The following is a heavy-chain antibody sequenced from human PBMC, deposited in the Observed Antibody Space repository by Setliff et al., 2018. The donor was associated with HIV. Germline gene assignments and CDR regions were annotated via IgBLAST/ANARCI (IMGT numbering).Heavy chain of an antibody. J-gene: IGHJ4*02. CDR2: IIPLFGTA. D-gene: IGHD2-8*01. Sequence: SVKVSCKASGGTFSSYAISWVRQAPGQGLEWMGGIIPLFGTANYAQKFQGRVTMTTDELMTTAYLELSSLRSEDTAVYYCASGSGYCKNGVCYIGVHRTPDKYYFDSWGQGALVTVSS. CDR3: ASGSGYCKNGVCYIGVHRTPDKYYFDS. CDR1: GGTFSSYA. V-gene: IGHV1-69*05.